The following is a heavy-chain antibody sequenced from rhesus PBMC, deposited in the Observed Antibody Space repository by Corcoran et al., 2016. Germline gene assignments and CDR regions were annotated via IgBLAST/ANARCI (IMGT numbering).Heavy chain of an antibody. V-gene: IGHV4-160*01. CDR1: GGSISSTY. CDR2: IYGSGGHT. D-gene: IGHD5-12*01. Sequence: QVQLQESGPGLVQPSETLSLTCAVSGGSISSTYCSWIRQAQGKGQEWIGRIYGSGGHTHANPSLKSRVTISTDTSKNQFALKLSSVTAADTAGYYCARDLGGYCDVWGRGVLVTVSS. CDR3: ARDLGGYCDV. J-gene: IGHJ5-2*02.